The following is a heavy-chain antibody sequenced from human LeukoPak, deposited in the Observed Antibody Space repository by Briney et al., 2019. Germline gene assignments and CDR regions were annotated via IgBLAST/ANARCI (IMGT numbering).Heavy chain of an antibody. CDR2: IYYSGST. CDR3: ARGVDTSIRYYFDY. J-gene: IGHJ4*02. V-gene: IGHV4-59*01. CDR1: GGSMSSYY. D-gene: IGHD5-18*01. Sequence: SETLSLTCTVSGGSMSSYYWNWVRQPPGKGLEYIGHIYYSGSTNYNSSLKSRLTISVDTSKSQFSLKLSSVTAADTAVYYCARGVDTSIRYYFDYWGQGTLVTVSS.